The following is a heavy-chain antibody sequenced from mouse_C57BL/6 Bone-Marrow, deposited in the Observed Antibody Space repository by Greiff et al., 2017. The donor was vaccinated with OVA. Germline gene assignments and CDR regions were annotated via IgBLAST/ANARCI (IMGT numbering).Heavy chain of an antibody. J-gene: IGHJ2*01. CDR3: ARCDYGSSYLYYFDY. D-gene: IGHD1-1*01. CDR1: GYTFTSYD. CDR2: IYPRDGST. V-gene: IGHV1-85*01. Sequence: QVQLQQSGPELVKPGASVKLSYKASGYTFTSYDINWVKQRPGQGLEWIGWIYPRDGSTKYNEKFKGKATLTVDTSSSTAYMELHSLTSEDSAVYFCARCDYGSSYLYYFDYWGQGTTLTVSS.